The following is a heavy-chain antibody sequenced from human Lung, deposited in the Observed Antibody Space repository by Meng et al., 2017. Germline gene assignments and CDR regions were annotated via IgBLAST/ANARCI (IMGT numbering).Heavy chain of an antibody. D-gene: IGHD4-11*01. CDR1: GGSFSDYY. Sequence: VQLQKWGAGLLKPSETLSLTGVVSGGSFSDYYWSWIRQPPGKGLEWIGEINHSGSTNYNPSLESRATISVDTSQNNLSLKLSSVTAADSAVYYCARGPTTMAHDFDYWGQGTLVTVSS. J-gene: IGHJ4*02. V-gene: IGHV4-34*01. CDR3: ARGPTTMAHDFDY. CDR2: INHSGST.